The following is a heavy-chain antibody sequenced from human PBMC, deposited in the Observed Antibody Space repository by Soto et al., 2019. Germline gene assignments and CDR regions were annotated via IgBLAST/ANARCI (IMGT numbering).Heavy chain of an antibody. Sequence: GGSLRLSCAASGFTFDDYAMHWVRQAPGKGLEWVSGISWNSGSIGYADSVKGRFTISRDNAKNSLYLQMNSLRAEDPDLYYCAKSPRITIFGVVNDALDIWGQGTMVTVSS. D-gene: IGHD3-3*01. J-gene: IGHJ3*02. CDR2: ISWNSGSI. V-gene: IGHV3-9*01. CDR3: AKSPRITIFGVVNDALDI. CDR1: GFTFDDYA.